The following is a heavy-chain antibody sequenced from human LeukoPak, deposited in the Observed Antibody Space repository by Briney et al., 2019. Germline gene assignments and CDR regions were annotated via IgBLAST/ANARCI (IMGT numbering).Heavy chain of an antibody. Sequence: SGGSLRLSCAASGFTFSSYSMNWVRQAPGKGLEWVSSISSSSSYIYYADSVKGRFTISRDNAKNSLYLQMNSLRAEDTAVYYCARVRVPVVDRSGGSCYYYGMDVWGQGTTVTVSS. D-gene: IGHD2-15*01. J-gene: IGHJ6*02. CDR1: GFTFSSYS. CDR2: ISSSSSYI. CDR3: ARVRVPVVDRSGGSCYYYGMDV. V-gene: IGHV3-21*01.